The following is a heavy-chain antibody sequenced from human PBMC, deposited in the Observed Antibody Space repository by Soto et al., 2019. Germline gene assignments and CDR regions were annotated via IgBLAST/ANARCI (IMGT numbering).Heavy chain of an antibody. J-gene: IGHJ3*02. CDR2: ISGSGGST. Sequence: GGSLRLSCAASGFTFSGYAMSWVRQAPGKGLEWVSAISGSGGSTYYADSVKGRFTISRDNAKNTLYLQMNSLRAEDTAVYYFEKFKAGAVFDDVFDIGGKGKMVPVPS. CDR1: GFTFSGYA. V-gene: IGHV3-23*01. D-gene: IGHD6-19*01. CDR3: EKFKAGAVFDDVFDI.